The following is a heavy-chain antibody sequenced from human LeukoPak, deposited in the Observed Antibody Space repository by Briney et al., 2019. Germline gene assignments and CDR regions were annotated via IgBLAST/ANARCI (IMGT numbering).Heavy chain of an antibody. CDR2: ISGSGSST. J-gene: IGHJ4*02. V-gene: IGHV3-23*01. D-gene: IGHD1-26*01. CDR1: GFTFSSYA. CDR3: AKDNGRYEFDY. Sequence: GESLRLSCAASGFTFSSYAMNWVRQAPGKGLEWVSGISGSGSSTYYADSMKGRFTISRDNSKNTLYLQANSLRSEDTAVYYCAKDNGRYEFDYWGQGTLVTVSS.